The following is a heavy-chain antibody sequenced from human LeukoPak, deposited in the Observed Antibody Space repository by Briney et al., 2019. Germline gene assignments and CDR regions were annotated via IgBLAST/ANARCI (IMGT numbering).Heavy chain of an antibody. J-gene: IGHJ4*02. D-gene: IGHD2-2*01. CDR3: ASLALDIVVVPAAYPSDYYFDY. V-gene: IGHV4-39*07. CDR2: IYYSGST. Sequence: PSETLSLTCTVSGGSISSSSYYWGWIRQPPGKGLEWIGSIYYSGSTYYNPSLKSRVTISVDTSKNQFSLKLSSVTAADTAVYYCASLALDIVVVPAAYPSDYYFDYWGQGTLATVSS. CDR1: GGSISSSSYY.